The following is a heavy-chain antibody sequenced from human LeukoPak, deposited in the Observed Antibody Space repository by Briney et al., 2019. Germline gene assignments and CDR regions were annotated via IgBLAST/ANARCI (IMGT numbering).Heavy chain of an antibody. CDR1: GFTFTSYS. J-gene: IGHJ4*02. CDR3: ARDYYGDYNFDY. CDR2: ISSSSNYI. D-gene: IGHD4-17*01. Sequence: GGSLRLSCAASGFTFTSYSLNWVRQAPGKGLEWVSSISSSSNYIYCADSVKGRFTISRDNAKNSLYLQMNSLRAEDTAVYYCARDYYGDYNFDYWGQGTLVTVSS. V-gene: IGHV3-21*01.